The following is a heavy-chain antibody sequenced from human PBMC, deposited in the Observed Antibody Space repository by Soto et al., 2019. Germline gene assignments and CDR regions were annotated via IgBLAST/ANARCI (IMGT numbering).Heavy chain of an antibody. CDR1: GFTFSSYA. Sequence: VQLLESGGGLVQPGGSLRLSCAASGFTFSSYAVNWVRQAPGKGLEWVSAISGSGVSTIYADSVKGRFTISRDNSKSTVHLQMNSLTAEDTALYYCAKVRGPEDFFDYWGQGTLVTVSS. J-gene: IGHJ4*02. CDR2: ISGSGVST. V-gene: IGHV3-23*01. CDR3: AKVRGPEDFFDY. D-gene: IGHD3-10*01.